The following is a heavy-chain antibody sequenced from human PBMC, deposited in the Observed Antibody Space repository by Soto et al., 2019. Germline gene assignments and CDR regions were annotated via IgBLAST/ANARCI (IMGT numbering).Heavy chain of an antibody. Sequence: SETLSLTYTVSGGSISSSSYYWSLIRQPPGKGLEWIGSIYYSGSTYYNPSLKSRVTISVDTSKNQFSLKLSSVTAADTAVYYCARQTPTGYSSSWPIDYWGQGTLVTVSS. CDR3: ARQTPTGYSSSWPIDY. V-gene: IGHV4-39*01. CDR2: IYYSGST. J-gene: IGHJ4*02. D-gene: IGHD6-13*01. CDR1: GGSISSSSYY.